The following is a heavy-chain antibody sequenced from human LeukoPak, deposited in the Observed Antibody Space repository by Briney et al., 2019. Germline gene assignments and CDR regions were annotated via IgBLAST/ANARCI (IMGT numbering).Heavy chain of an antibody. Sequence: GGSLRLSCVGSGFTFRSHAMSWVRQAPEKGLEFVSGIYENGGTTYYADSVKGRFPISRDNSKNTLYLQMDSLRGEDTAGYYCAKDFRIGYSAHFDYWGQGALVTVSS. D-gene: IGHD2-21*01. V-gene: IGHV3-23*01. CDR2: IYENGGTT. CDR1: GFTFRSHA. J-gene: IGHJ4*02. CDR3: AKDFRIGYSAHFDY.